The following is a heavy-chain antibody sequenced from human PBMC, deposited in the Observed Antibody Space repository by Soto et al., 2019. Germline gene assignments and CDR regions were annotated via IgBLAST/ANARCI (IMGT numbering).Heavy chain of an antibody. CDR1: GGSFSGYY. V-gene: IGHV4-34*01. J-gene: IGHJ1*01. CDR2: INHSGST. D-gene: IGHD2-21*02. Sequence: QVQLQQWGAGLLKPSETLSLTCAVYGGSFSGYYWSWIRQPPGKGLEWIGEINHSGSTNYNPSLKSRVTISVDTSKNQCSLKLSSVTAADTAVYYCAITVVTPREYFQHWGQGTLVTVSS. CDR3: AITVVTPREYFQH.